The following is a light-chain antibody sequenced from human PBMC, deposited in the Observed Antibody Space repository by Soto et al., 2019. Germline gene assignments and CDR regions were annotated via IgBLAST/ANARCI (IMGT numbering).Light chain of an antibody. CDR2: DAS. J-gene: IGKJ5*01. CDR3: QQYENLPT. V-gene: IGKV1-33*01. Sequence: DIQMTQSPSTLSSSVGDRVTITVRASQSISRWLAWYQQKPGRAPKLLIYDASNLEAGVPSRFRGSGSGTDFTFTISRLQPEDIATYYCQQYENLPTFGQGTRLEIK. CDR1: QSISRW.